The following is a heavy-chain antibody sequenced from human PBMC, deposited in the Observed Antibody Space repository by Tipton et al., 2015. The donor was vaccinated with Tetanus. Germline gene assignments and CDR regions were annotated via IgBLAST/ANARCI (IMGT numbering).Heavy chain of an antibody. V-gene: IGHV4-59*12. CDR3: ARSGYYRRAYSHYRMDV. J-gene: IGHJ6*02. CDR1: GGSINNYY. Sequence: LRLSCTVSGGSINNYYWSWIRQPPGKGLEWIGYVYYSGSTNYNPSLKIRVTISVDTSKNQFSLNLSSVTAADTAVYYCARSGYYRRAYSHYRMDVWGQGTTVSVSS. D-gene: IGHD3-9*01. CDR2: VYYSGST.